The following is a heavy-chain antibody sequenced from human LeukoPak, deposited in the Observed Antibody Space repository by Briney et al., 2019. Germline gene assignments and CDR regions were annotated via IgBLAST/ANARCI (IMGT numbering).Heavy chain of an antibody. J-gene: IGHJ4*02. D-gene: IGHD3/OR15-3a*01. CDR1: GGSFSGYH. Sequence: SETLSLTCAVYGGSFSGYHWSWIRQPPGKGLEWIGEINHSGSTNYNPSLKSRVTISVDTSKNQFSLKLSSVTAADTAVYYCASWTLDYWGQGTLVTVSS. V-gene: IGHV4-34*01. CDR3: ASWTLDY. CDR2: INHSGST.